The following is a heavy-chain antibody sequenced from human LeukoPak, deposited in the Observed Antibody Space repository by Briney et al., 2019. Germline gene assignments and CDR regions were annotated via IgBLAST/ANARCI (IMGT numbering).Heavy chain of an antibody. J-gene: IGHJ5*02. CDR2: MFYNGIT. CDR3: ASLNWGSGWFDP. CDR1: GGSVSSAGYF. D-gene: IGHD7-27*01. Sequence: SETLSLTCTVSGGSVSSAGYFWTWIRQHPGKGLEWIGSMFYNGITYYNPSLKSRVIISVDTSKNQFSLKLSSVTAADTAVYYCASLNWGSGWFDPWGQGTLVAVSS. V-gene: IGHV4-39*01.